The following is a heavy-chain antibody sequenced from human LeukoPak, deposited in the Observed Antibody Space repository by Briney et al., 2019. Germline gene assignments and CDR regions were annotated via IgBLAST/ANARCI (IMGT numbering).Heavy chain of an antibody. CDR3: AKAIGSRGRFFDY. Sequence: GRSLRLSCAASGFTFSSYGMHWVRQAPGKGLEWVAVISYDGSNEYYADSVKGRFTISRDNSKNTLYLQMNSLRAEDTAVYYCAKAIGSRGRFFDYWGQGTLVTVSS. CDR2: ISYDGSNE. D-gene: IGHD1-26*01. J-gene: IGHJ4*02. CDR1: GFTFSSYG. V-gene: IGHV3-30*18.